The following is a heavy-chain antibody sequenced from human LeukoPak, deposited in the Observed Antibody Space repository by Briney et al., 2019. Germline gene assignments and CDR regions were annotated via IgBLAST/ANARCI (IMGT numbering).Heavy chain of an antibody. CDR1: GFTFSSYA. D-gene: IGHD3-22*01. Sequence: GGSLRLSCAAPGFTFSSYAMSWVRQAPGKGLEWVSGISGSGDNTYYANSVKGRFTISRDNSKNTLYVQVNSLGTEDTAAYYCAKGSYYDSSGSFYFDYWGQGTLVTVSS. V-gene: IGHV3-23*01. CDR3: AKGSYYDSSGSFYFDY. J-gene: IGHJ4*02. CDR2: ISGSGDNT.